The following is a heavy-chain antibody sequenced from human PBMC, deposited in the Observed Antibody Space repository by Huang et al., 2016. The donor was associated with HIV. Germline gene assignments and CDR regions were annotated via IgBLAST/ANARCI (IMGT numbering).Heavy chain of an antibody. D-gene: IGHD6-19*01. CDR3: AREKAADSAWYGVYYFDY. CDR2: INHIGTT. Sequence: QVQLRQWGAGLVKPSETLSLTCAVYGGSFSGYYWTWIRQSPGKGLEWIGEINHIGTTHYQTSLKRRVTISKDTAKNQFSLHLTSVSAADTGVYFCAREKAADSAWYGVYYFDYWGEGALVTVTS. CDR1: GGSFSGYY. J-gene: IGHJ4*02. V-gene: IGHV4-34*01.